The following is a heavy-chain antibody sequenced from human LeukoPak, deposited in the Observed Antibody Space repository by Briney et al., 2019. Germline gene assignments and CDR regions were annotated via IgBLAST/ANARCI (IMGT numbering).Heavy chain of an antibody. Sequence: HSQTLSLTCAISGDSVSTNIATWNWIRQSPSRGLEWLGRTFYRSKWYTDYALSVRSRIILNSDTSKNQLSLQLTSLTPEDPAVYYCARGRPETGFDYWGQGALVTVSS. CDR3: ARGRPETGFDY. CDR2: TFYRSKWYT. V-gene: IGHV6-1*01. CDR1: GDSVSTNIAT. J-gene: IGHJ4*02. D-gene: IGHD1-1*01.